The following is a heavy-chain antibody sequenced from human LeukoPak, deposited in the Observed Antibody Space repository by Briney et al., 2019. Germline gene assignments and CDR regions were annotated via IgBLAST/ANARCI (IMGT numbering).Heavy chain of an antibody. D-gene: IGHD3-22*01. Sequence: SVKVSCKASGGTFSSYAISWVRQAPGQGFEWMGRIIPIFGTANYAQKFQGRVTITTDESTSTAYMELSSLRSEDTAVYYCARAFGDSRKDDAFDIWGQGTMVTVSS. V-gene: IGHV1-69*05. CDR3: ARAFGDSRKDDAFDI. CDR1: GGTFSSYA. J-gene: IGHJ3*02. CDR2: IIPIFGTA.